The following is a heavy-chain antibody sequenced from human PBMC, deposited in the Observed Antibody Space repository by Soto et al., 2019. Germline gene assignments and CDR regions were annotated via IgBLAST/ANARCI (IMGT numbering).Heavy chain of an antibody. CDR3: ARPYYYDSSANWFYP. CDR1: GFTFSSYA. J-gene: IGHJ5*02. Sequence: GGSLRLSWAASGFTFSSYAMHWVRQAPGKGLEWVAVISYDGSNKYYADSVKGRFTISRDNSKNTLYLQMNSLRAEDTAVYYCARPYYYDSSANWFYPWGQGTLVTVSS. D-gene: IGHD3-22*01. V-gene: IGHV3-30-3*01. CDR2: ISYDGSNK.